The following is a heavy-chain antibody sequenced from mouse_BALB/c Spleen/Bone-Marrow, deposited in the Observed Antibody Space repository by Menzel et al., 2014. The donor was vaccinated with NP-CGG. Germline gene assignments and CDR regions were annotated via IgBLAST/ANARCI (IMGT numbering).Heavy chain of an antibody. D-gene: IGHD2-1*01. Sequence: LQQPGSEPVRPGASVKLSCKASGYTFTSYWMHWVKQRHGQGLEWIGNIYPGSGSTNYDEKFKSKGTLTVDTSSSTAYMHLSSLTSEDSAVYYCTRGDGNYWYFDVWGAGATVTVSS. CDR1: GYTFTSYW. CDR3: TRGDGNYWYFDV. V-gene: IGHV1S22*01. CDR2: IYPGSGST. J-gene: IGHJ1*01.